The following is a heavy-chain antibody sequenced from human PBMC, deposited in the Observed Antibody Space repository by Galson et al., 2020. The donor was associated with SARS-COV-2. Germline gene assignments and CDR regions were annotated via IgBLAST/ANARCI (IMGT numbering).Heavy chain of an antibody. V-gene: IGHV2-5*02. CDR1: GFSLSTSGEA. CDR2: IYWDDDK. D-gene: IGHD2-21*02. J-gene: IGHJ4*02. CDR3: AHRRGGDSYFDS. Sequence: SGPTLVKPTQTLTLTCTFSGFSLSTSGEAVGWIRQPPGKALEWLALIYWDDDKRYSPSLKSRLTITKDTSKNQVVLTMANMDPVDTATYYCAHRRGGDSYFDSWGQGTLVPVSS.